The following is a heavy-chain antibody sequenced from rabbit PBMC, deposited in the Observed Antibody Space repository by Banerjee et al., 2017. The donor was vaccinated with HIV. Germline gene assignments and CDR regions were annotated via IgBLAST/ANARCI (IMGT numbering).Heavy chain of an antibody. D-gene: IGHD4-1*01. V-gene: IGHV1S40*01. CDR3: ARDRGGVGTGYYFDL. Sequence: QSLEESGGDLVKPGASLTLTCKASGFSFSSGYYMCWVRQAPGKGLEWIACTYAGSGGGTYYASWAKGRFTISKTSSTTVTLQMTSLTAADTATHFCARDRGGVGTGYYFDLWGPGTLVTVS. CDR1: GFSFSSGYY. J-gene: IGHJ4*01. CDR2: TYAGSGGGT.